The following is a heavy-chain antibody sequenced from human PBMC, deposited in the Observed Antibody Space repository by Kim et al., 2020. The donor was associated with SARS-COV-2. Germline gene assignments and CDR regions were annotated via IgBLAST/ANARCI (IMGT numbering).Heavy chain of an antibody. D-gene: IGHD3-3*01. Sequence: SETLSLTCTISGGYISTYQWGWMRQAPGKGLEWLAHIFHTGSVSYNPSHRSRLTMSIDTSRNQFSLKVNSVTVADTALCYCTRSTDFHDPDGWYFDLWGRGALVTVSS. V-gene: IGHV4-59*01. CDR1: GGYISTYQ. J-gene: IGHJ2*01. CDR3: TRSTDFHDPDGWYFDL. CDR2: IFHTGSV.